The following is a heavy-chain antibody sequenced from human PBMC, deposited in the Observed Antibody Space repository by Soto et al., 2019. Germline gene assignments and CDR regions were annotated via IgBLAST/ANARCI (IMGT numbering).Heavy chain of an antibody. D-gene: IGHD1-26*01. V-gene: IGHV3-33*01. CDR1: GFTFGIYG. Sequence: QVQLVESGGGVVQPGRSLRLSCAASGFTFGIYGMHWVRQAPGKGLEWVAVIWYDGSIKYHADSVKGRFTISRDNXKNTVYLQMNSLRDEDTAVYYCARATSGSFDALDMWGQGTMVTVSS. CDR2: IWYDGSIK. CDR3: ARATSGSFDALDM. J-gene: IGHJ3*02.